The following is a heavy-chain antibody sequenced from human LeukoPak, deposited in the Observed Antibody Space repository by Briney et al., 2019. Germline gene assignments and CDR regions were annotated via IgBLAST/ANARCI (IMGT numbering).Heavy chain of an antibody. J-gene: IGHJ4*02. CDR3: TTGPYDY. CDR2: IKSKTDDGTT. V-gene: IGHV3-15*01. Sequence: GGSLRLSCAASGSTFSNAWMNWVRQAPGKGLEWVGRIKSKTDDGTTESAAPVKGRFTISRDDSKNTLYLQMNSLKTEDTAVYYCTTGPYDYWGQGTLVTVSS. CDR1: GSTFSNAW.